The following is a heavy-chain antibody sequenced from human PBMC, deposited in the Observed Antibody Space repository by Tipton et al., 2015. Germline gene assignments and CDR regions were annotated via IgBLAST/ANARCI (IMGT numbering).Heavy chain of an antibody. Sequence: GLVKPSETLSLTCRGSDSSISTYYWSWIRRPPGKGLEWIGHTNYSGRTKYNPSLNSRVSMSVDTSKNLLSLRLSSVTAADTAVYFCARVINRDTYFDSWGRGTLVTVSS. CDR3: ARVINRDTYFDS. CDR1: DSSISTYY. V-gene: IGHV4-59*01. J-gene: IGHJ4*02. CDR2: TNYSGRT. D-gene: IGHD3-16*01.